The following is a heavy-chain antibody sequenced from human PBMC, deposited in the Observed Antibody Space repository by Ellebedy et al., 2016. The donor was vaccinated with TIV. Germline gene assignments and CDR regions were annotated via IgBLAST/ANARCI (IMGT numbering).Heavy chain of an antibody. V-gene: IGHV1-46*01. CDR3: ARGRYGGNEWFDP. Sequence: AASVKVSCKASGYTFTSNYMHWVRQAPGQGLEWMGIIDPSGGSTTYAQNFQGRVTMTSATSTNTVYMELSRLRSEDTAVYYCARGRYGGNEWFDPWGQGTLVTVSS. J-gene: IGHJ5*02. CDR1: GYTFTSNY. D-gene: IGHD4-23*01. CDR2: IDPSGGST.